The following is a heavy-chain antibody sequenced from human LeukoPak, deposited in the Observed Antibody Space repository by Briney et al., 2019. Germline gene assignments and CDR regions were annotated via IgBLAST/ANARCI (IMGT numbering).Heavy chain of an antibody. CDR3: ARQRGYCTSATCYDDDY. Sequence: GESLKISCKGSGYIFTNYWIGWVRQMPGEGLEWMGVIYPGDSDTRYSPSFQGQVTISADKSISTAYLQWSSLKPSDTAMYYCARQRGYCTSATCYDDDYWGQGTLVTVSS. D-gene: IGHD2-2*01. V-gene: IGHV5-51*01. J-gene: IGHJ4*02. CDR1: GYIFTNYW. CDR2: IYPGDSDT.